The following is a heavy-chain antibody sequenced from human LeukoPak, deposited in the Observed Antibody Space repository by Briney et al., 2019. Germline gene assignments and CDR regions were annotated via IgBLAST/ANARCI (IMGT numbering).Heavy chain of an antibody. CDR3: ARDQDFAFDY. Sequence: GGSLRPSCAASGFTFSTYSMNWLRQAPGKGLQWVSYISTSGSNEYYADSVKGRFTISRDNADNSLYLQMNSLRDEDTAVYYCARDQDFAFDYWGQGTLVTVSS. CDR2: ISTSGSNE. CDR1: GFTFSTYS. V-gene: IGHV3-48*02. J-gene: IGHJ4*02.